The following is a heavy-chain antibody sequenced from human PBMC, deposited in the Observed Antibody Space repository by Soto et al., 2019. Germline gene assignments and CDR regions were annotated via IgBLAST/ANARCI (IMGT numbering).Heavy chain of an antibody. CDR2: IYYSGST. CDR3: ARGPPSYYYGSGSYSY. Sequence: LSLTCTVSGGSISSGGYYWSWIRQHPGKGLEWIGYIYYSGSTYYNPSLKSRVTISVDTSKNQFSLKLSSVTAADTAVYYCARGPPSYYYGSGSYSYWGQGTLVTVSS. CDR1: GGSISSGGYY. J-gene: IGHJ4*02. D-gene: IGHD3-10*01. V-gene: IGHV4-31*03.